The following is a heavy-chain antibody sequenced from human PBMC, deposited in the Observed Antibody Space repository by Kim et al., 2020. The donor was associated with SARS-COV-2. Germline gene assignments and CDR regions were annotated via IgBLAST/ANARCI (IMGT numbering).Heavy chain of an antibody. CDR2: IKQDGSET. CDR3: AKIPRGSGSD. Sequence: GGSLRLSCAASGFSFNTFWMSWVRQAPGKGLEWVANIKQDGSETSYVDSVRGRFTISRDNAKNSLFLQMDSLRVDDTAIYYCAKIPRGSGSDWGQGTLVTVSS. J-gene: IGHJ4*02. D-gene: IGHD6-25*01. V-gene: IGHV3-7*01. CDR1: GFSFNTFW.